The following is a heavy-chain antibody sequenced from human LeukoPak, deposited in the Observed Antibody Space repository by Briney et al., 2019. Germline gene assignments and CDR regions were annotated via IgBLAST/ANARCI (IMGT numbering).Heavy chain of an antibody. CDR1: GFTFSSYN. CDR3: ATKMHAPFDH. Sequence: GGSLRLSCAASGFTFSSYNLYWVRQAPGKGLEWVSSSVTSGSTYYADSVRGRFTISRDNAKNSLYLQMSSLSVEDTAVYYCATKMHAPFDHWGQGTLVTVSS. V-gene: IGHV3-21*01. CDR2: SVTSGST. J-gene: IGHJ5*02.